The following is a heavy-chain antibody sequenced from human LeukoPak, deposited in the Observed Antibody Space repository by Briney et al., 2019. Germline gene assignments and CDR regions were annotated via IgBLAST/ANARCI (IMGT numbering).Heavy chain of an antibody. J-gene: IGHJ6*02. CDR3: ARAPYYYDSSGYYPLPYYYYGMDV. CDR1: GGSFSGYY. CDR2: INHSGST. D-gene: IGHD3-22*01. V-gene: IGHV4-34*01. Sequence: SETLSLTCAVYGGSFSGYYWSWIRQPPGKGLEWIGEINHSGSTNYNPSLKSRVTISVDTSKNQFSLKLSSVTAADTAVYYCARAPYYYDSSGYYPLPYYYYGMDVWGQGTTVTVSS.